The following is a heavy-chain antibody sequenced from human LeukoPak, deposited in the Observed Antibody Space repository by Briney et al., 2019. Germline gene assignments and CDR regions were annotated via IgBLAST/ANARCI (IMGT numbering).Heavy chain of an antibody. CDR1: GFTFSSSA. CDR2: IYSGGST. Sequence: GGSLRLSCAASGFTFSSSAMSWVRQAPGKGLEWVSVIYSGGSTYYADSVKGRFTISRDNSKNTLYLQMNSLRAEDTAVYYCARGRWTFDYWGQGTLVTVSS. V-gene: IGHV3-53*01. J-gene: IGHJ4*02. D-gene: IGHD3/OR15-3a*01. CDR3: ARGRWTFDY.